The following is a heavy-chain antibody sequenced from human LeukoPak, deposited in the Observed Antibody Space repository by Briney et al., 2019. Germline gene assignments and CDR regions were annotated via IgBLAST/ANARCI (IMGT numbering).Heavy chain of an antibody. CDR1: GFTFSSSS. D-gene: IGHD6-19*01. V-gene: IGHV3-48*02. CDR3: ASSGLQYGMDV. Sequence: GGSLRLSCAASGFTFSSSSMNWVRQAPGKGLEWVSYISPSSNTIYYADSVKGRFTISRDNAKNSLSLQMNSLRDEDTAVYYCASSGLQYGMDVWSQGTTVTVS. J-gene: IGHJ6*02. CDR2: ISPSSNTI.